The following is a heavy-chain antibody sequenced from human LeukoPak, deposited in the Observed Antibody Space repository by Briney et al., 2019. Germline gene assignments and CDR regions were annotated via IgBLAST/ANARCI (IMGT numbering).Heavy chain of an antibody. J-gene: IGHJ4*02. CDR3: AKGWETSGYYNGFDC. V-gene: IGHV3-23*01. D-gene: IGHD3-3*01. CDR1: GFTFNNFA. Sequence: GGSLRLSCTASGFTFNNFAMSWVRQAPGKGLEWVSAISGNSDNTYYADSVKGRFTISRDNSKNTLYLQMSSLRAENTAVFYCAKGWETSGYYNGFDCWGQGTLVTVSS. CDR2: ISGNSDNT.